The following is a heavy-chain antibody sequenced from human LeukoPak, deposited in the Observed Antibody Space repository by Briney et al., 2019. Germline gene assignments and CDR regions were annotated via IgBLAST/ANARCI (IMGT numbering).Heavy chain of an antibody. CDR1: AFSFKSYA. CDR2: ISGRGDIT. V-gene: IGHV3-23*01. J-gene: IGHJ4*02. Sequence: GGSLRLSCAAPAFSFKSYAMSWVRQAPGMGLEWVSSISGRGDITYFADSMKGRFTISRDNSKSTLYLQLNSLRADDTAVYFCAKVSLAGYNSGAHFDLWGQGTLVTVSS. CDR3: AKVSLAGYNSGAHFDL. D-gene: IGHD6-19*01.